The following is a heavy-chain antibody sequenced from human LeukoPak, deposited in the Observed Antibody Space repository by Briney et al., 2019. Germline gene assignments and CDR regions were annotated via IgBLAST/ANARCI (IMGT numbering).Heavy chain of an antibody. J-gene: IGHJ3*02. CDR2: IYYSGST. V-gene: IGHV4-59*01. Sequence: SETLSLTCAVYGGSFSGYYWSWIRQPPGKGLEWIGYIYYSGSTNYNPSLKSRVTISVDTSKNQFSLKLSSVTAADTAVYYCATQTPYCSSTSCYTFLDAFDIWGQGTMVTVSS. CDR1: GGSFSGYY. CDR3: ATQTPYCSSTSCYTFLDAFDI. D-gene: IGHD2-2*02.